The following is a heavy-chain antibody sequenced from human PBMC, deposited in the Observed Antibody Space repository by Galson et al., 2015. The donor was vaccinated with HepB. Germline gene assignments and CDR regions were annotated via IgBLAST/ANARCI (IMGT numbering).Heavy chain of an antibody. CDR2: FDPEDGET. CDR1: GYTLTELS. D-gene: IGHD2-21*01. Sequence: SVKVSCKVSGYTLTELSMHWVRQAPGKGLEWMGGFDPEDGETIYAQKFQGRVTVTEDTSTDTAYMELSSLRSEDTAVYYCATDPSPAYCGGDCYQNWYFDLWGRGTLVTVSS. V-gene: IGHV1-24*01. J-gene: IGHJ2*01. CDR3: ATDPSPAYCGGDCYQNWYFDL.